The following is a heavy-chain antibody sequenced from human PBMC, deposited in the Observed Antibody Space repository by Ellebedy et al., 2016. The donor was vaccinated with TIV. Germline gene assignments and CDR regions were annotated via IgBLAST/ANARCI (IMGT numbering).Heavy chain of an antibody. CDR3: ARGGFCTSTSRYSVEGHWYFDL. CDR1: GFTFNRYW. J-gene: IGHJ2*01. D-gene: IGHD2-2*01. Sequence: GESLKISXAASGFTFNRYWMHWVRQAPGKGLLWVSRINTDGTTTTYADSVKDRFTISRDNAKNTLYLEMNSLRAEDTAVYYCARGGFCTSTSRYSVEGHWYFDLWGRGTLVTVSS. CDR2: INTDGTTT. V-gene: IGHV3-74*01.